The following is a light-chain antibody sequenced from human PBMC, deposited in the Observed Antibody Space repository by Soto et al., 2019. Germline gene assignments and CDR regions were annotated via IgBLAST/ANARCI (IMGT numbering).Light chain of an antibody. CDR3: SSYTGNVV. CDR1: SSDVGGYNY. Sequence: QSALTQPASVSGSPGQSITISCTGTSSDVGGYNYDSWYQQHPGKAPKLMIYDVSARPSGVSNRFSGSKSGNTASLTISGLQAEDEADYYCSSYTGNVVFGGGTKLTVL. V-gene: IGLV2-14*01. J-gene: IGLJ2*01. CDR2: DVS.